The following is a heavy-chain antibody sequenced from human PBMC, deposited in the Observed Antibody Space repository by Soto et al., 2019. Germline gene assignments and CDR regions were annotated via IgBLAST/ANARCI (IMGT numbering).Heavy chain of an antibody. CDR2: ISAYNGNT. CDR1: GYTFTSYG. J-gene: IGHJ4*02. Sequence: QVQLVQSGAEVKKPGASVKGSCKASGYTFTSYGISWVRQAPGQGLEWMGWISAYNGNTNYAQKLQGRVTITTYTSTSTAYMEVRSLRSDDTAVYYCAREPLTRRGYSYGPGIDYWGQGTLVTVSS. D-gene: IGHD5-18*01. CDR3: AREPLTRRGYSYGPGIDY. V-gene: IGHV1-18*01.